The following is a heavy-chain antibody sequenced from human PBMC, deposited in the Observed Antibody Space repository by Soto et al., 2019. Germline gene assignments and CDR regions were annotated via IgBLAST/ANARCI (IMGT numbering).Heavy chain of an antibody. CDR3: ARGRTFLDY. D-gene: IGHD3-16*01. CDR2: ISSSGGFT. CDR1: GFTFSSYA. Sequence: GGSLRLSCAASGFTFSSYAMSWVRQAPGKGLEWVSAISSSGGFTYYADSVKGRFTISRDNSKSTLFLQVSSLRAEDTAVYYCARGRTFLDYWGQGTLVTVSS. V-gene: IGHV3-23*01. J-gene: IGHJ4*02.